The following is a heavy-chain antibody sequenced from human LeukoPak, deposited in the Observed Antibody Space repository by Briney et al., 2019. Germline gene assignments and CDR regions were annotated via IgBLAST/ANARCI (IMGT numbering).Heavy chain of an antibody. J-gene: IGHJ4*02. Sequence: SETLSLTCAVSGGSISSTTYYWGWIRRPPGKGLEWIGSIYYSGSTYYNPSLKSRLTVSVDTSKNQFSLILSSVTAADTAVYYCVRGSTLRHYQYWGQGTLVTASS. CDR2: IYYSGST. CDR3: VRGSTLRHYQY. V-gene: IGHV4-39*01. D-gene: IGHD3-16*01. CDR1: GGSISSTTYY.